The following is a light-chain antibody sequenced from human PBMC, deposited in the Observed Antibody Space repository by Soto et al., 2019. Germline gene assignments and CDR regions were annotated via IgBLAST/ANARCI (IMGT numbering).Light chain of an antibody. J-gene: IGLJ1*01. V-gene: IGLV2-14*01. CDR2: EVS. CDR3: SSYTSSSAPYV. CDR1: SSDVGGSNY. Sequence: QSALTQPASVSGSPGQSITISCTGTSSDVGGSNYVSWYQHHPGKAPKLMIYEVSGRPSGVSNRFSGSKSGNTASLTISGLQAEDEADYYCSSYTSSSAPYVFGTGTKVTVL.